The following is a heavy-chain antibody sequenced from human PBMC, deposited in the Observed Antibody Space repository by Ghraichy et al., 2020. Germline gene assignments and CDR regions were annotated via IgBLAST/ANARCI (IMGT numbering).Heavy chain of an antibody. CDR3: ATQNWNTISGAYYYYGLDV. J-gene: IGHJ6*02. CDR2: MNPNSGNK. Sequence: ASVKVFCKTSGYTFTTYDINWVLHATGQGPEWMGWMNPNSGNKGYAQKFRGRVTMTRNTSISTAYMELSSLRSEDTAVYYCATQNWNTISGAYYYYGLDVWGQGNTVTV. V-gene: IGHV1-8*01. D-gene: IGHD1/OR15-1a*01. CDR1: GYTFTTYD.